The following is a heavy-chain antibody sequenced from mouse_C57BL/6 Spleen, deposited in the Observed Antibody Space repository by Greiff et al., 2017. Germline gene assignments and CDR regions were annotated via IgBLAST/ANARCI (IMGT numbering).Heavy chain of an antibody. D-gene: IGHD2-4*01. Sequence: EVKLQESGPELVKPGASVKIPCKASGYTFTDYNMDWVKQSHGKSLEWIGDINPNNGGTIYNQKFKGKATLTVDKSSSTAYMELRSLTSEDTAVYYCARKKYYDPSYFDYWGQGTTLTVSS. V-gene: IGHV1-18*01. CDR2: INPNNGGT. CDR1: GYTFTDYN. CDR3: ARKKYYDPSYFDY. J-gene: IGHJ2*01.